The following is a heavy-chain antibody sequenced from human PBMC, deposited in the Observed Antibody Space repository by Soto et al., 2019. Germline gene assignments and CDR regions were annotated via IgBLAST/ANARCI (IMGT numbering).Heavy chain of an antibody. CDR1: GFTFSSHW. CDR2: INSDGSST. V-gene: IGHV3-74*01. CDR3: ARDEGYGYGVDY. Sequence: EVQLVESGGSLVQPGGSLRLSCAASGFTFSSHWMHWVRQAPGKGLVWVSRINSDGSSTTYADSVKGRFTFSRDNAKNTLYLQMNSLRAEDTAIYYCARDEGYGYGVDYGGQGTLVTVSS. D-gene: IGHD5-18*01. J-gene: IGHJ4*02.